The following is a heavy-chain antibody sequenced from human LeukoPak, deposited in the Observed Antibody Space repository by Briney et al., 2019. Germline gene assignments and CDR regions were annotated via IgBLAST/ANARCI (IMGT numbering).Heavy chain of an antibody. Sequence: ASVKVSCKASCYTLTNFPIGWVRQAPGQGLEWMGWISAYNGYTKYAPSLQGRVTMTTDTSTSTAYMQLRSLRSDDTAMYYCARVGGNYEGLIDYWGQGTLVTVSS. J-gene: IGHJ4*02. D-gene: IGHD1-26*01. V-gene: IGHV1-18*01. CDR1: CYTLTNFP. CDR3: ARVGGNYEGLIDY. CDR2: ISAYNGYT.